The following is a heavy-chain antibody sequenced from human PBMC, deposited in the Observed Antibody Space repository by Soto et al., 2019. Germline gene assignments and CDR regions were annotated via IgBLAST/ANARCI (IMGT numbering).Heavy chain of an antibody. J-gene: IGHJ4*02. Sequence: PSETLSLTCTVSGGSIRSGGDYWSWIRQHPGKGLEWIGYIYYSGSTYYNPALKSRVTISVDTSKNQFSLKLSSVTAADTAVYCCATHKVTMVRGVSPFDYWGQGTLVTVSS. CDR1: GGSIRSGGDY. CDR2: IYYSGST. CDR3: ATHKVTMVRGVSPFDY. D-gene: IGHD3-10*01. V-gene: IGHV4-31*03.